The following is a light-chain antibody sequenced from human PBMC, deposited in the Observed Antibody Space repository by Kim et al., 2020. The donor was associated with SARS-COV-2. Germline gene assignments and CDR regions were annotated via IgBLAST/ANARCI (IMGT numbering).Light chain of an antibody. CDR2: DAS. CDR1: QSLITT. V-gene: IGKV3-15*01. Sequence: SPLHSAPLSCRASQSLITTVAWYQQLPRPTPRLLIYDASTRSTGIPARFSGSGSGTAFTLTISNLQSEDLAVYDFQQYDVWPPLTFGQDPKV. CDR3: QQYDVWPPLT. J-gene: IGKJ1*01.